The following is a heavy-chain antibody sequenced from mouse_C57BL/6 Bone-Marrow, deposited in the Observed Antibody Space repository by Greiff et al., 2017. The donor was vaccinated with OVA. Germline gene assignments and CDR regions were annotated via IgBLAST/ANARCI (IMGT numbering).Heavy chain of an antibody. D-gene: IGHD1-3*01. V-gene: IGHV1-53*01. J-gene: IGHJ2*01. CDR1: GYTFTSYW. CDR2: INPSNGGT. Sequence: QVQLQQPGTELVKPGASVKLSCKASGYTFTSYWLHWVKQRPGQGLEWIGNINPSNGGTNYNEKFKSKATLTVDNSSSTAYMQLSSLTSEDSAVYYCARWATSSPFDYWGQGTTLTVSS. CDR3: ARWATSSPFDY.